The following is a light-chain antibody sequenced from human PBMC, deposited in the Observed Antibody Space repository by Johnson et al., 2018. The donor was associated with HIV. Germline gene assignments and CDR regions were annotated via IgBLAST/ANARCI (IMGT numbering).Light chain of an antibody. J-gene: IGLJ1*01. Sequence: SVLTQPPSVSAAPGQKVTISCSGSSSNIGNNYVSWYQHLPGTAPKLLIYDNYKRPSGIPDRFSASKSGTSATLGITGLQTGDEADYYCGAWDSTLSGGLYVFGTGTKVTVL. CDR3: GAWDSTLSGGLYV. CDR2: DNY. V-gene: IGLV1-51*01. CDR1: SSNIGNNY.